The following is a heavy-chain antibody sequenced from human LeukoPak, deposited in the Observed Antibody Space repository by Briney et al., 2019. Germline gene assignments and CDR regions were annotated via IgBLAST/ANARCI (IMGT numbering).Heavy chain of an antibody. V-gene: IGHV4-39*07. CDR3: ARDGGEGSSWYFPAHNNWFDP. Sequence: SETLSLTCTVSGGSISNNNYYWGWIRQPPGKGLEWIGSLFYSGSTSYNPSLKSRVTISVDTSKNQFSLKLSSVTAADTAVYYCARDGGEGSSWYFPAHNNWFDPGGQGTLVTVSS. J-gene: IGHJ5*02. D-gene: IGHD6-13*01. CDR2: LFYSGST. CDR1: GGSISNNNYY.